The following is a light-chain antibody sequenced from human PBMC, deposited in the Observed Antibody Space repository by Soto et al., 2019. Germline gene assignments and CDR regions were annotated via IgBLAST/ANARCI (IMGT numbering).Light chain of an antibody. CDR3: GTWDNSLTVWV. Sequence: QSVLTQPPSMSAAPGQKVTISCSGSSSNIGNSYVSWYQQLPGTVPKLLIYDSDKRPSGIPDRFSGSKSGTSATLGITGLQTGDEADYYCGTWDNSLTVWVFGGGTKLTVL. CDR1: SSNIGNSY. CDR2: DSD. J-gene: IGLJ3*02. V-gene: IGLV1-51*01.